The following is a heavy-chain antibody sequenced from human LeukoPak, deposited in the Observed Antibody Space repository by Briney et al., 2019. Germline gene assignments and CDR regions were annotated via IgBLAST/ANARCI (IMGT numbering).Heavy chain of an antibody. CDR3: ARAATMVRGVTAPLYYYYGMDV. V-gene: IGHV4-31*03. J-gene: IGHJ6*02. Sequence: PSETLSLTCTVSGGSFSSGGYYWSWIRQHPGKGLEWIGYIYYSGSTYYNPSLKSRVTISVDTSKNQFSLKLSSVTAADTAVYYCARAATMVRGVTAPLYYYYGMDVWGQGTTVTVSS. CDR1: GGSFSSGGYY. CDR2: IYYSGST. D-gene: IGHD3-10*01.